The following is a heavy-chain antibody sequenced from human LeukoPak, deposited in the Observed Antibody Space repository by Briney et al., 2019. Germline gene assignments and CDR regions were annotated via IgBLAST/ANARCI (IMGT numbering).Heavy chain of an antibody. CDR1: GFTVGSNT. V-gene: IGHV3-53*01. J-gene: IGHJ4*02. CDR3: ASASKEATIRAFDY. D-gene: IGHD5-12*01. CDR2: IYGGGST. Sequence: PGGSLRLSCAASGFTVGSNTMSWVRQAPGKGLEWVSIIYGGGSTSYADSVKGRFTISRDNSRNTLYLQMNSLRAEDTAVYYCASASKEATIRAFDYWGQGTLVTVSA.